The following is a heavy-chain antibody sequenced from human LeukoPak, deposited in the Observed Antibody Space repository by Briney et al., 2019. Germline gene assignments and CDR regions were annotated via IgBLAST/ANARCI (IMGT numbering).Heavy chain of an antibody. CDR3: ARDNGYFSVDY. Sequence: GGSLRLSCAASGFTFSSYWMTWARQAPGKGLEWVANIKQDESEKYYGDSVRGRFTISRDTAQNSLYLQLNSLRAEQTAVYYCARDNGYFSVDYWGQGTLVTVSS. D-gene: IGHD3-22*01. J-gene: IGHJ4*02. CDR1: GFTFSSYW. CDR2: IKQDESEK. V-gene: IGHV3-7*01.